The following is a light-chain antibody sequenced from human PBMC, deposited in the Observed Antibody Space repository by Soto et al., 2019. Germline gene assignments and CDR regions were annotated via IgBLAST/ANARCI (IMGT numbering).Light chain of an antibody. J-gene: IGLJ3*02. CDR1: RSNIGRKY. CDR3: AAWDDSLNGQV. Sequence: QSVLTQPPSASGTPGQRVTISCSGSRSNIGRKYVYWYQHLPGTAPKLLIQTNNERPSGVPDRFSSSKSGTSVSLAISGLRSEDEATYYCAAWDDSLNGQVFGGGTKVTVL. CDR2: TNN. V-gene: IGLV1-47*01.